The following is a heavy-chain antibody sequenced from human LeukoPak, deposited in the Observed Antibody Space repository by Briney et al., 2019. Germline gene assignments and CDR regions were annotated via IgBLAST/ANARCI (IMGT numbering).Heavy chain of an antibody. CDR2: IYYSGST. D-gene: IGHD4-23*01. CDR1: GGSISSSSYY. Sequence: PSETLSLTCTVSGGSISSSSYYWGWIRQPPGKGLEWIGSIYYSGSTYYNPSLKSRVTISVDTSKNQFSLKLSSVTAADTAVYYCARPYTVAYYFDYWGQGTLVTVSS. J-gene: IGHJ4*02. CDR3: ARPYTVAYYFDY. V-gene: IGHV4-39*01.